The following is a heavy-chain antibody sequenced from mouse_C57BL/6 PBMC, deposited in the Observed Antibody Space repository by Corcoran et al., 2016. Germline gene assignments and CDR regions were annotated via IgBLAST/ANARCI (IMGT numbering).Heavy chain of an antibody. Sequence: QVTLKESGPGILQPSQTLSLTCSFSGFSLSTFGMGVGWIRQPSGKGLEWLAHIWWDDDKYYNPALKSRLTISKDTSKNQVFLKIANVDTADTATYYCARIVALYGNYPYYFDYWGQGTTLTVSS. CDR2: IWWDDDK. CDR1: GFSLSTFGMG. D-gene: IGHD2-1*01. V-gene: IGHV8-8*01. J-gene: IGHJ2*01. CDR3: ARIVALYGNYPYYFDY.